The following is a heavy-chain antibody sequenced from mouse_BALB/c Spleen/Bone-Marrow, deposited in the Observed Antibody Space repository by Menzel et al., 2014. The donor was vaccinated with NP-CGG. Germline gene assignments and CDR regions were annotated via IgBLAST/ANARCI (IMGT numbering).Heavy chain of an antibody. CDR1: GYTFTNYF. J-gene: IGHJ2*01. V-gene: IGHV1S81*02. CDR3: TNYGND. D-gene: IGHD1-2*01. CDR2: INPSNDTP. Sequence: QVQLQQSGAELVKPGASVKLSCRVSGYTFTNYFVYWVKQRPGQGLEWIGEINPSNDTPNFNEKFKSKATLTVDKSSSTAYMQLSSLTSEDSAVYYCTNYGNDWGQGTALTVSS.